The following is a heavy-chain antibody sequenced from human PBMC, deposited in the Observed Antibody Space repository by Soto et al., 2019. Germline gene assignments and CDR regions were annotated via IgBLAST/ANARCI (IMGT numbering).Heavy chain of an antibody. V-gene: IGHV4-34*01. CDR2: INHSGST. D-gene: IGHD6-13*01. CDR1: GGSFSGYY. CDR3: ARAGYIFDY. Sequence: SETLSLTCAVYGGSFSGYYWSWIRQPPGKGLEWIGEINHSGSTNYNPSLKSRVTISVDTSKNQFSLKLSSVTAADTAVYYCARAGYIFDYWGQGTLVTVSS. J-gene: IGHJ4*02.